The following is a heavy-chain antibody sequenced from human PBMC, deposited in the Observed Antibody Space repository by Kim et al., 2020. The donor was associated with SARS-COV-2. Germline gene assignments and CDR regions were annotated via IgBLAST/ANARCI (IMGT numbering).Heavy chain of an antibody. Sequence: ASVKVSCKTSEFTFSDYFIQWLRQAPGQGLEWVGRINPKSGDTDYAKRFEDRVTMTRDTSLSTVFMDLRSLTSDDTGVYYCARGLYTRGIFGRVINYYGMDVWGQGTTVIVSS. CDR2: INPKSGDT. CDR3: ARGLYTRGIFGRVINYYGMDV. J-gene: IGHJ6*02. V-gene: IGHV1-2*05. D-gene: IGHD3-3*01. CDR1: EFTFSDYF.